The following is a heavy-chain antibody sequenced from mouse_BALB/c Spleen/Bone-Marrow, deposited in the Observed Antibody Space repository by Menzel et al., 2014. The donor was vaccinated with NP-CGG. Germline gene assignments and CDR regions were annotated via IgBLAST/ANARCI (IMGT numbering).Heavy chain of an antibody. Sequence: VQLKESGGGLVQPGGSLRLSCATSGVTFTDYYMSWVRQPPGKALEWLGFIRNKANGHTTEYSASVKGRFTISRDNSQSILYLQMNTLRAEDSATYYCARDINDGYYWYFDVWGAGTPVTVSS. CDR3: ARDINDGYYWYFDV. D-gene: IGHD2-3*01. V-gene: IGHV7-3*02. CDR2: IRNKANGHTT. CDR1: GVTFTDYY. J-gene: IGHJ1*01.